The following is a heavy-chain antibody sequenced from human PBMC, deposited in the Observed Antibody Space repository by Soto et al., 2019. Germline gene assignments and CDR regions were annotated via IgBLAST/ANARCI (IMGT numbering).Heavy chain of an antibody. CDR1: GFTFTNYW. J-gene: IGHJ4*02. CDR2: INSDGSII. D-gene: IGHD1-26*01. CDR3: GRDRGGNYYGGFDY. Sequence: PVGSLRLSCATSGFTFTNYWMHWVRQVPGKGLQWLSHINSDGSIIDYADSVKDRFTISRDNAKNTLYLQMDSLRAEDTAVFYCGRDRGGNYYGGFDYWGQGTLVTVSS. V-gene: IGHV3-74*01.